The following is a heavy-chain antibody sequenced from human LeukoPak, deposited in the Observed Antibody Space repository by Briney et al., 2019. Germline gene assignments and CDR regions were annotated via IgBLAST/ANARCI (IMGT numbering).Heavy chain of an antibody. CDR3: ARNSYGSGSYFPYFDH. D-gene: IGHD3-10*01. Sequence: SETLSLTCTVSGGSISTYYWSWIRQTPGKGLEWIGPTYYGGTTHYNPSLKSRVTISVDAAKNQFSLRLTSVTAADTAVYYCARNSYGSGSYFPYFDHWGQGTLVSVSS. CDR1: GGSISTYY. CDR2: TYYGGTT. V-gene: IGHV4-59*13. J-gene: IGHJ4*02.